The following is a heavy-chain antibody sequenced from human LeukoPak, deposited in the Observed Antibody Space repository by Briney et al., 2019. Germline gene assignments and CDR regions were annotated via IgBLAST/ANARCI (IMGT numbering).Heavy chain of an antibody. CDR1: GFTFSSYA. CDR2: ISYDGSNK. D-gene: IGHD3-16*02. CDR3: AKDRPFGGVIVSSY. V-gene: IGHV3-30-3*01. J-gene: IGHJ4*02. Sequence: GGSLRLSCAASGFTFSSYAMHWVRQAPGKGLEWVAVISYDGSNKYYADSVKGRFTISRDNSKNTLYLQMNSLRAEDTAVYYCAKDRPFGGVIVSSYWGQGTLVTVSS.